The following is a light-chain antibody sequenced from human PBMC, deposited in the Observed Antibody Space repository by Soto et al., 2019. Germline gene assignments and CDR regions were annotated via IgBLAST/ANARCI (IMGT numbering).Light chain of an antibody. CDR2: AAS. CDR1: QDISNY. Sequence: DIQMTQSPSSLSASVGDRVTITCRTSQDISNYLAWYQQKPGKVPKLLIYAASTLQSGVPSRFSGGGSGTDFSLTISSRQPEDVATYYCQKYNSAPHTFGGGTKVEIQ. J-gene: IGKJ4*01. CDR3: QKYNSAPHT. V-gene: IGKV1-27*01.